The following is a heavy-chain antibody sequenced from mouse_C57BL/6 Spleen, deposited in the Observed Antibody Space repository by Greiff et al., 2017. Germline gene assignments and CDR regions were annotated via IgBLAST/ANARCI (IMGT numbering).Heavy chain of an antibody. CDR2: IWRGGST. Sequence: VQLQQSGPGLVQPSQSLSITCTVSGFSLTSYGVHWVRQSPGKGLEWLGVIWRGGSTDYTAAFMSRLSITKDISKSHVFFKMNIQPADYTAIYYCAKNAPISYDYDGYYFDYWGQGTTLTVSS. D-gene: IGHD2-4*01. CDR3: AKNAPISYDYDGYYFDY. CDR1: GFSLTSYG. J-gene: IGHJ2*01. V-gene: IGHV2-5*01.